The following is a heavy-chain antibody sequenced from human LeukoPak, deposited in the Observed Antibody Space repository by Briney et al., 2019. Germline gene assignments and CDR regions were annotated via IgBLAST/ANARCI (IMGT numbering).Heavy chain of an antibody. V-gene: IGHV4-34*01. CDR2: INHSGST. Sequence: PSETPSLTCAVYGGSFSGYYWSWIRQPPGKGLEWIGEINHSGSTNYNPSLKGRVTISVDTSKNQFSLKLSSVTAADTAVYYCARLIGTRPPFDYWGQGTLVTVSS. CDR1: GGSFSGYY. CDR3: ARLIGTRPPFDY. J-gene: IGHJ4*02.